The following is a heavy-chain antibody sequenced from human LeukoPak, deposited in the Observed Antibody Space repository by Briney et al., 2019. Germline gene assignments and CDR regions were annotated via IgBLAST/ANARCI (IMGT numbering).Heavy chain of an antibody. CDR1: GVSISSTSYY. D-gene: IGHD1-26*01. Sequence: SETLSLTCTVSGVSISSTSYYWGWIRQPPGKGLEWIGSIYSSGSTYYNASLQSRVTISIDTSKNQFSLRLNSVTAADTAMYYCAKSGGYGLIDYWGQGTRVTVSS. CDR3: AKSGGYGLIDY. J-gene: IGHJ4*02. CDR2: IYSSGST. V-gene: IGHV4-39*01.